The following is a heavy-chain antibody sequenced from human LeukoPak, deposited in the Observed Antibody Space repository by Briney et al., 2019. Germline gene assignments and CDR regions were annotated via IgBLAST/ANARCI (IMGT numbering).Heavy chain of an antibody. V-gene: IGHV1-2*02. CDR1: GYIFTGYY. Sequence: ASVKVSCTASGYIFTGYYIHWLRQAPGQGLEFLGWINPNGGATKYTQKFQGRVTMTRDTSINTAYMELRSDDTAVYYCARLAFYDFWSGYLDSWGQGTLVTVSS. CDR3: ARLAFYDFWSGYLDS. D-gene: IGHD3-3*01. CDR2: INPNGGAT. J-gene: IGHJ4*02.